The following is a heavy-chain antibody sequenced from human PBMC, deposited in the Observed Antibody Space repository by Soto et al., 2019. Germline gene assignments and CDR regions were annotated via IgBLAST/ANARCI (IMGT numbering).Heavy chain of an antibody. D-gene: IGHD4-4*01. V-gene: IGHV4-34*01. J-gene: IGHJ6*03. CDR1: GGSFIGYY. Sequence: SETLSLTFAVYGGSFIGYYWSWIRQPPGKGLEWIGEINHSGSTNYNPSLKSRVTISVDTSKNQFSLKLSSVTAADTPVYYCARGGRGYSNPFYYYYYMDVWGKGTTVTVSS. CDR2: INHSGST. CDR3: ARGGRGYSNPFYYYYYMDV.